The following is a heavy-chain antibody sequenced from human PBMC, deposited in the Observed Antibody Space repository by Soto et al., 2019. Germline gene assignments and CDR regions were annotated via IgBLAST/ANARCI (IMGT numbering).Heavy chain of an antibody. D-gene: IGHD3-10*01. CDR3: ARAGSTASLFDS. CDR2: IRQDGGDI. CDR1: GFTFSSYW. J-gene: IGHJ4*02. Sequence: GGSLRLSCAASGFTFSSYWMSWVRQAPGTGLEWVANIRQDGGDIYYVDSVKGRFTISRDNAKNSLFLQMNSLRVEDTAVYYCARAGSTASLFDSWGLGTLVTVSS. V-gene: IGHV3-7*01.